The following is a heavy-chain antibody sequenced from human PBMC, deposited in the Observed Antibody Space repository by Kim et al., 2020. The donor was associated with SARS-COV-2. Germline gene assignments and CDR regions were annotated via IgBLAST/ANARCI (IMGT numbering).Heavy chain of an antibody. D-gene: IGHD3-9*01. V-gene: IGHV4-59*13. CDR3: ARGIQYYDILTGYYNNWFDP. CDR2: IYYSGST. CDR1: GGSISSYY. J-gene: IGHJ5*02. Sequence: SETLSLPCTVSGGSISSYYWSWIRQPPGKGLEWIGYIYYSGSTNYNPSLKSRVTISVDTSKNQFSLKLSSVTAADTAVYYCARGIQYYDILTGYYNNWFDPWGQGTLVTVSS.